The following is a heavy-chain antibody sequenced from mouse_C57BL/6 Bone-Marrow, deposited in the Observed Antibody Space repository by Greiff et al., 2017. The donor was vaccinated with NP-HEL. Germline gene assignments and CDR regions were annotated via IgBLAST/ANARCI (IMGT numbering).Heavy chain of an antibody. D-gene: IGHD2-1*01. V-gene: IGHV14-4*01. CDR2: IDPENGDT. CDR1: GFNIKDDY. CDR3: TTDYGNYLYFDY. J-gene: IGHJ2*01. Sequence: VQLQQSGAELVRPGASVKLSCTASGFNIKDDYMHWVKQRPEQGLEWIGWIDPENGDTEYASKFQGKATITADTSSNTAYLQLSSLTSEDTAVYYYTTDYGNYLYFDYWGQGTTLTVSS.